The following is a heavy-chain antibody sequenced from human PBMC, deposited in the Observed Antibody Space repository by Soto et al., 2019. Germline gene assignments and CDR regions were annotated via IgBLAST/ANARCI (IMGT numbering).Heavy chain of an antibody. CDR2: MNPNSGNT. V-gene: IGHV1-8*01. CDR3: AGGAWFGRSDAFDI. Sequence: QVQLVQSGAEVKKPGASVKVSCKASGYTFTSYDINWVRQATGQGLAWMGWMNPNSGNTGYAQKFQGRVALTRNTSISTAYMELSSLRSEDTAVYYCAGGAWFGRSDAFDIWGQGTMVTVSS. CDR1: GYTFTSYD. D-gene: IGHD3-10*01. J-gene: IGHJ3*02.